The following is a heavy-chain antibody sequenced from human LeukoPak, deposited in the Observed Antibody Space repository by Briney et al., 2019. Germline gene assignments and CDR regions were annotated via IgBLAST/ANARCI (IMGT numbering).Heavy chain of an antibody. CDR2: ISTTGRTT. D-gene: IGHD1-26*01. J-gene: IGHJ4*02. CDR1: GFTFSDYS. CDR3: VRDLWERAIDY. V-gene: IGHV3-48*01. Sequence: PGGSLRLSCAASGFTFSDYSMNWVRQAPGKGLEWISYISTTGRTTYYADSVTGRLTVSRDNAKNSLYLQLNSLRVEDTAMFYCVRDLWERAIDYWGQGTLVTVSS.